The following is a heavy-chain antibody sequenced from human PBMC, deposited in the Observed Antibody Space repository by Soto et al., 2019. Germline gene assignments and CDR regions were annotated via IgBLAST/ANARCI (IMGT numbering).Heavy chain of an antibody. CDR1: GGTFSSYA. Sequence: QVQLVQSGAEVKKPGSSVKVSCKASGGTFSSYAISWVRQAPGQGLEWMGGIIPIFGTANYAQKFQGRVTITADESTSTAYMELSSLRSEDTAVYYCARVPSSGPVGHPYNWFDPWGQGTLVTVSS. CDR3: ARVPSSGPVGHPYNWFDP. J-gene: IGHJ5*02. V-gene: IGHV1-69*01. D-gene: IGHD6-19*01. CDR2: IIPIFGTA.